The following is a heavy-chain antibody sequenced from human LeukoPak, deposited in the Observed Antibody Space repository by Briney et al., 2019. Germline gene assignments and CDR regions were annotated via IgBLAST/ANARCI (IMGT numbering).Heavy chain of an antibody. D-gene: IGHD4-17*01. CDR3: ARLDGDYWFDP. CDR1: GFTVSSNY. J-gene: IGHJ5*02. V-gene: IGHV3-66*04. Sequence: GGSLRLSCAASGFTVSSNYMSWVRQAPGKGLEWVSVIYSGGSTYYADSVKGRFTISRDNSKNTLYLQMNSLRAEDTAVYYCARLDGDYWFDPWGQGNLVTVSS. CDR2: IYSGGST.